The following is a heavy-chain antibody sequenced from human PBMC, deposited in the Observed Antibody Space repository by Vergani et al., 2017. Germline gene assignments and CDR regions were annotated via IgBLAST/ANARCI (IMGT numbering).Heavy chain of an antibody. Sequence: QVQLQESGPGLVKPSETLSLTCTVSGDSVISTDYHWGWIRQPPGKGLEWIGGMAYSGSTSYNPSLESRISISFETPKNQFSLRLTSVTAADTAVYYCASKRGACRAAYCHSYDFWGPGTLVGVSS. V-gene: IGHV4-39*01. CDR1: GDSVISTDYH. CDR3: ASKRGACRAAYCHSYDF. J-gene: IGHJ4*02. D-gene: IGHD2-15*01. CDR2: MAYSGST.